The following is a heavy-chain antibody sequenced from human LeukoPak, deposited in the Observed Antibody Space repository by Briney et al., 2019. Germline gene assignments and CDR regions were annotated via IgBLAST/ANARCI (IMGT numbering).Heavy chain of an antibody. Sequence: SETLSLTCAVYGGSFSGYYWSWIRQPPGKGLEWIGYIYYSGSTNYNPSLKSRVTISVDTSKNQFSLKLSSVTAADTAVYYCARAEPFVHAFDIWGQGTMVTVSS. CDR2: IYYSGST. D-gene: IGHD1-14*01. J-gene: IGHJ3*02. CDR1: GGSFSGYY. V-gene: IGHV4-59*01. CDR3: ARAEPFVHAFDI.